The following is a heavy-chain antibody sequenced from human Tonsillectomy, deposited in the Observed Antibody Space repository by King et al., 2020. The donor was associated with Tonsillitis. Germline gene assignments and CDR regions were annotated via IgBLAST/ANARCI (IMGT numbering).Heavy chain of an antibody. V-gene: IGHV4-4*02. J-gene: IGHJ6*03. D-gene: IGHD1-1*01. CDR1: GCSINSHW. CDR2: ILHSGST. Sequence: MQLQESGPGLVKPSGTLSLSCAVSGCSINSHWWSWVRQPPGKGLEWIGEILHSGSTNYNPSLKSRVTISVERSKNQFSLQLSSVTAADTAVYYCTRNGDYNMDVWGKGTTVTVSS. CDR3: TRNGDYNMDV.